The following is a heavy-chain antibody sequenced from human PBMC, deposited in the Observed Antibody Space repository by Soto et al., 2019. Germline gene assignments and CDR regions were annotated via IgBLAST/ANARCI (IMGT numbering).Heavy chain of an antibody. Sequence: QVQLVESGGGVVQPGRSLRLSCAASGFTFSSYAMHWVRQAPGKGLEWVAVISYDGSNKYYADSVKGRFTISRDNSKNTRYLQTNSLSAEDTAVYYCARGLYGSGGRDFDYWGQGTLVTVSS. CDR2: ISYDGSNK. CDR1: GFTFSSYA. J-gene: IGHJ4*02. CDR3: ARGLYGSGGRDFDY. D-gene: IGHD3-10*01. V-gene: IGHV3-30-3*01.